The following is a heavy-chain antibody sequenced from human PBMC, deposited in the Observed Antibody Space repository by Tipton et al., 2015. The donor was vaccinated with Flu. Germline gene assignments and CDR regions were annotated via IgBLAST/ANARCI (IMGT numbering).Heavy chain of an antibody. D-gene: IGHD3-22*01. CDR3: ARVDYYDKGRSMDV. Sequence: SLRLSCAASGFTFSSFWMTWVRQASGKGLEWVSRINTDGSTTNYADSVKGRFTISRDNAKNTLYLQMSSLRAEDTAVYYCARVDYYDKGRSMDVWGQGTTVTVSS. CDR2: INTDGSTT. V-gene: IGHV3-74*01. J-gene: IGHJ6*02. CDR1: GFTFSSFW.